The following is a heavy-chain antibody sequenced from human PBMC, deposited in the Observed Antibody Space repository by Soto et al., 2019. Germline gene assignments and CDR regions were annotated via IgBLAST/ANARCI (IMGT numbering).Heavy chain of an antibody. J-gene: IGHJ4*02. D-gene: IGHD3-10*01. V-gene: IGHV3-9*01. Sequence: PGGSLRLSCAASGFTFDDYAMHWVRQAPGKGLEWVSGISWNSGSIGYADSVKGRFTISRDNAKNSLYLQMNSLRAEDTALYYCAKDSRDEWFGESYYFDYWGQGTLVTVSS. CDR1: GFTFDDYA. CDR2: ISWNSGSI. CDR3: AKDSRDEWFGESYYFDY.